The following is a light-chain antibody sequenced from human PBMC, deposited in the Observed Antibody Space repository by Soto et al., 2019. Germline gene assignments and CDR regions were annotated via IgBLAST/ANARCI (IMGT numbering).Light chain of an antibody. CDR2: DAS. CDR1: QSISSW. J-gene: IGKJ2*01. CDR3: KQYNSYYT. V-gene: IGKV1-5*01. Sequence: DIQMTQSPSTLSASVGDRVTITCRASQSISSWLAWYQQKPGKAPKLLIYDASSLERGVPSRFSGSGSGTEFTLTISSLQPDDFATYYCKQYNSYYTFGQGTKLEIK.